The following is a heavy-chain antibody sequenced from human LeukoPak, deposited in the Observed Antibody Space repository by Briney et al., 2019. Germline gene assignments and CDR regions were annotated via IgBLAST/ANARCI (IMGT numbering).Heavy chain of an antibody. Sequence: SETLSLTCTVSGYSISSGYYWGWIRQPPGEGLEWIGSTYHSGSTYYNPSPKSRVTISVDTSKNRFSLKLSSVTAADTAVYYCSRDCPGGYNNWFDPWRQGTLVTVSS. V-gene: IGHV4-38-2*02. J-gene: IGHJ5*02. D-gene: IGHD3-10*01. CDR3: SRDCPGGYNNWFDP. CDR2: TYHSGST. CDR1: GYSISSGYY.